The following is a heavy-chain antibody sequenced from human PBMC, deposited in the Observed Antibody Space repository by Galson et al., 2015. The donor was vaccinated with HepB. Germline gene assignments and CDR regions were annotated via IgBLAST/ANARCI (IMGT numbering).Heavy chain of an antibody. CDR2: INPSGGST. CDR3: ARTSPYAFDI. J-gene: IGHJ3*02. CDR1: GYTFTSYN. Sequence: SVKVSCKASGYTFTSYNMHWVRQAPGQGLEWMGIINPSGGSTSPAQKFQGRVTMTGDTSTSTVYMELSSLRSEDTAVYYCARTSPYAFDIWGQGTMVTVSS. V-gene: IGHV1-46*03.